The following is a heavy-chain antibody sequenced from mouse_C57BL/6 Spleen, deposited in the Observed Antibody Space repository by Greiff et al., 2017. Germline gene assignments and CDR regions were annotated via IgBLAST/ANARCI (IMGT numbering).Heavy chain of an antibody. CDR1: GYTFTDYE. Sequence: QVQLKESGAELVRPGASVTLSCKASGYTFTDYEMHWVKQTPVHGLEWIGAIDPETGGTAYNQKFKGKAILTADKSSSTAYMELRSLTSEDSAVYYCTRPYYGSSYEGWFAYWGQGTLVTVSA. J-gene: IGHJ3*01. CDR3: TRPYYGSSYEGWFAY. V-gene: IGHV1-15*01. D-gene: IGHD1-1*01. CDR2: IDPETGGT.